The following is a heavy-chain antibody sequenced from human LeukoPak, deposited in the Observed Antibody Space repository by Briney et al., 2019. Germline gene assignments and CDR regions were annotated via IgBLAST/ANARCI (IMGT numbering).Heavy chain of an antibody. CDR3: ARVGGSWSGGNDAFDI. CDR1: GGSISSSSYY. Sequence: PSETLSLTCTVSGGSISSSSYYWGWIRQPPGKGLEWIGSIYYSGSTYYNPSLKSRVTISVDTSKNQFSLKLSSVTAADTAVYYCARVGGSWSGGNDAFDIWGQGTMVTVSS. CDR2: IYYSGST. V-gene: IGHV4-39*07. J-gene: IGHJ3*02. D-gene: IGHD6-13*01.